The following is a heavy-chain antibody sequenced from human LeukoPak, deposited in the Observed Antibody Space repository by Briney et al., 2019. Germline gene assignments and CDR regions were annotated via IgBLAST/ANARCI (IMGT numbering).Heavy chain of an antibody. D-gene: IGHD2-21*02. CDR3: ARKGVVTASNWYFDL. V-gene: IGHV4-30-4*01. J-gene: IGHJ2*01. Sequence: PSETLSLTCTVSGGSISSGGYYWSWIRQPPGKGLEWIGYIHYSGSTYYNPSLKSRVTISVDTSKNQFSLRLSSVTAADTAVYYCARKGVVTASNWYFDLWGRGTLVTVSS. CDR2: IHYSGST. CDR1: GGSISSGGYY.